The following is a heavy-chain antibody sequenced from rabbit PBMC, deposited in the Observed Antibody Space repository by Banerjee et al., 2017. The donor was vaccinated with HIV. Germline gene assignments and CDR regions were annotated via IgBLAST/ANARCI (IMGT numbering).Heavy chain of an antibody. D-gene: IGHD6-1*01. V-gene: IGHV1S45*01. CDR1: GFSFSSTYY. Sequence: QEQLVESGGGLVQPEGSLTLTCTASGFSFSSTYYMCWVRQAPGKGLEWIACIYAGSIDDTYYASWAKGRFTISKTSSTTVTLQMTSLTAADTATYFCARGDVGFNGYHYATVFGFNLWGPGTLVTVS. J-gene: IGHJ4*01. CDR2: IYAGSIDDT. CDR3: ARGDVGFNGYHYATVFGFNL.